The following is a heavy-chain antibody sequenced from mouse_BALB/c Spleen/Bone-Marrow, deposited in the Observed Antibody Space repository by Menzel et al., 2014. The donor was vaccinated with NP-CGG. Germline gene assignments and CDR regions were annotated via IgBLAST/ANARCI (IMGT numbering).Heavy chain of an antibody. CDR1: GFTSSRSG. D-gene: IGHD2-4*01. CDR3: ARARSTMITTGAMDY. V-gene: IGHV5-17*02. J-gene: IGHJ4*01. Sequence: EVMLVESGGGLVQPGGSRKLSCAASGFTSSRSGMHWVRQAPEKGLEWVAYISSGSSTIYYADTMKGRFTISRDNPKNTLFLQMTSLRSEDTAMYYCARARSTMITTGAMDYWGQGTSVTVSS. CDR2: ISSGSSTI.